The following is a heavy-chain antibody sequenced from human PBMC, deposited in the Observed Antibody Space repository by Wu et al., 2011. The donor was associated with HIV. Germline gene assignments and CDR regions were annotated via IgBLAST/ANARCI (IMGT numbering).Heavy chain of an antibody. J-gene: IGHJ4*02. CDR2: INPHSGGT. Sequence: QVQLVQSGAEVKRPGASVKVSCKASGYTFTAYYMHWLRQAPGQGLEWMGWINPHSGGTNFAQKFQGRVTMTRDTSITTAYMELSRLRSEDTAVYYCARVMVRGPYGGYFDYWGQGTLVTVSS. CDR3: ARVMVRGPYGGYFDY. CDR1: GYTFTAYY. V-gene: IGHV1-2*02. D-gene: IGHD3-10*01.